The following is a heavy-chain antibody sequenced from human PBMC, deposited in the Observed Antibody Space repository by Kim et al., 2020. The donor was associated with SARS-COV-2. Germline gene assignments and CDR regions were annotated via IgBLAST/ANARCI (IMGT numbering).Heavy chain of an antibody. J-gene: IGHJ6*01. D-gene: IGHD3-22*01. CDR3: AKRFPSGYLIVGSGAMDV. CDR2: ISGSGEGT. V-gene: IGHV3-23*01. Sequence: GGSLRLSCVGSGFSFSTYGMNWVRQAPGKGPEWVAAISGSGEGTFHADSVKGRFTVSRDNSKNTLYLQMDSLRGEDTAVYYCAKRFPSGYLIVGSGAMDV. CDR1: GFSFSTYG.